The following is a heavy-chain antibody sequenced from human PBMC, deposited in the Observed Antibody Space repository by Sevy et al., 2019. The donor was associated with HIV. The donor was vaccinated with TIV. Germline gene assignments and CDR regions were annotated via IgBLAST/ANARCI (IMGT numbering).Heavy chain of an antibody. J-gene: IGHJ3*02. CDR3: SGYYGSGSPRGNAFDI. Sequence: GGSLRLSCAASGFTFSSYAMSWVRQAPGKGLEWVPAISGSGGSTYYADSVKGRFTISRDNSKNTLYLQMNSLRAEDTAVYYCSGYYGSGSPRGNAFDIWGQGTMVTVSS. D-gene: IGHD3-10*01. V-gene: IGHV3-23*01. CDR2: ISGSGGST. CDR1: GFTFSSYA.